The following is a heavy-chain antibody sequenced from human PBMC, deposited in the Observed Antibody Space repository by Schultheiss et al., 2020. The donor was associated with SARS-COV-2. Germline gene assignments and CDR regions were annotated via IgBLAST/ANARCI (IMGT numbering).Heavy chain of an antibody. V-gene: IGHV4-59*01. CDR3: ARVAYPYHCMDV. CDR1: GGSISSYY. Sequence: SETLSLTCTVSGGSISSYYWSWIRQPPGKGLEWIGYIYYSGSTNYNPSLKSRVTISVDTSKNQFSLKLSSVTAADTAVYYCARVAYPYHCMDVWGKGTTVTVSS. CDR2: IYYSGST. J-gene: IGHJ6*03.